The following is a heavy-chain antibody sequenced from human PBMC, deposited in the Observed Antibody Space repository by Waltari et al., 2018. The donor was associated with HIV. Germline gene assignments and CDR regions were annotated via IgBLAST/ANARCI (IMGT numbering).Heavy chain of an antibody. V-gene: IGHV1-18*01. CDR1: GYDFTSYG. J-gene: IGHJ6*02. CDR3: TKGGGSWIQETHYYKAFDV. CDR2: ICAYDGNM. Sequence: QLLQSGPETRKPGASVKISCKASGYDFTSYGVTWVRRAPGGGLEWVGWICAYDGNMDIDRKFKDRVTLTTDTSTTTAFLEVRSLTVDDTATYYCTKGGGSWIQETHYYKAFDVWGQGTTVIV. D-gene: IGHD3-10*01.